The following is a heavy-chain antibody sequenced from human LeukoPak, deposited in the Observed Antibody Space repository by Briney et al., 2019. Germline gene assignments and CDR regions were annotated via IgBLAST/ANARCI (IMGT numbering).Heavy chain of an antibody. D-gene: IGHD1-26*01. J-gene: IGHJ3*02. CDR3: ARDHIVGAISPPAFDI. CDR1: GGSISSASYY. V-gene: IGHV4-61*02. Sequence: PSQTLSLTCTVSGGSISSASYYWSWIRQPAGKGLEWIGRIYTSGSTNYNPSLKSRVTISVDTSKNQFSLKLSSVTAADTAVYYCARDHIVGAISPPAFDIWGQGTMVTVSS. CDR2: IYTSGST.